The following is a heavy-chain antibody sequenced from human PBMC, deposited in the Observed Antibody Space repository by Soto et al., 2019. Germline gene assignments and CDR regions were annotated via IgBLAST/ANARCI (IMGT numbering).Heavy chain of an antibody. CDR1: GYSFTSHW. Sequence: PGESLKISCKGSGYSFTSHWISWVRQMPGKGLEWMGRIDPSDSYTNYSPSFQGHVTISADKSISTAYLQWSSLKASDTAMYYCARRDLVAAADTHYYYYGMDVWGQGTTVTVSS. V-gene: IGHV5-10-1*01. CDR3: ARRDLVAAADTHYYYYGMDV. D-gene: IGHD6-13*01. J-gene: IGHJ6*02. CDR2: IDPSDSYT.